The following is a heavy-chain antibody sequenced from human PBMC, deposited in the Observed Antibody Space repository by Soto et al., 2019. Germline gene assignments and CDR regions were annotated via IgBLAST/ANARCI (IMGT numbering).Heavy chain of an antibody. CDR3: ARETRYYDRSGYYYFDY. D-gene: IGHD3-22*01. CDR2: ISHDGSK. V-gene: IGHV3-30-3*01. Sequence: QVQLVESGGGVVQPGMSLRLSCVGSGFTFSSYEIHWVRQAPGKGLEWVAIISHDGSKYYADSVKGRFTISRDNSKNTVYVQMNSLRAADTAVYYCARETRYYDRSGYYYFDYWGQGTLVTVTS. CDR1: GFTFSSYE. J-gene: IGHJ4*02.